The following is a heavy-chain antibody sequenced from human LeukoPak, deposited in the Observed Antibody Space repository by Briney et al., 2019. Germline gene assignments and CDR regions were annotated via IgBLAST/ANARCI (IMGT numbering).Heavy chain of an antibody. CDR1: GYSSTAYY. D-gene: IGHD3-9*01. CDR3: ARGGAAGLQGLRTFGWLLLGNDY. J-gene: IGHJ4*02. V-gene: IGHV1-2*02. Sequence: ASPKVSCKASGYSSTAYYTHWVRDAPGEGRERRAWIIPIRGGTNYAQNFQRRVTMTRDTSISTAYMGLSRLRSDDTAVYFCARGGAAGLQGLRTFGWLLLGNDYWGQGTLVTVSS. CDR2: IIPIRGGT.